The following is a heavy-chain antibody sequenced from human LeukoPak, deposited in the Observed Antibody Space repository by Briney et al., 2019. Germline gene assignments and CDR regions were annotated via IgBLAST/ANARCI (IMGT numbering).Heavy chain of an antibody. CDR2: ISSSSSYI. D-gene: IGHD6-13*01. V-gene: IGHV3-21*01. J-gene: IGHJ4*02. Sequence: PGGSLRLSCAASGFTFSSYSMNWVRQAPGKGLEWVSAISSSSSYIYYADSVKGRFTISRDNAKNSLYLQMSSLRAEDTAVYYCAREGSSSWYGNDYWGQGTLVTVSS. CDR3: AREGSSSWYGNDY. CDR1: GFTFSSYS.